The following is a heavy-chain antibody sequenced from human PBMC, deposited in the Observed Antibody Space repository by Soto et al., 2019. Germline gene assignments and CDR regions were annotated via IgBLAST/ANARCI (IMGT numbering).Heavy chain of an antibody. V-gene: IGHV3-66*01. CDR1: GLTVSSNY. D-gene: IGHD4-4*01. J-gene: IGHJ4*02. CDR2: IYSGGST. Sequence: EVHLVESGGDLVQPGGTLRLSCAASGLTVSSNYMSWVRQAPGKGLEWVSVIYSGGSTYYADSVKGRFTISRDNSKNTLYRQMSSLRAEDTAVYYCARSTSDYSNFDSWGQGTLVTVSS. CDR3: ARSTSDYSNFDS.